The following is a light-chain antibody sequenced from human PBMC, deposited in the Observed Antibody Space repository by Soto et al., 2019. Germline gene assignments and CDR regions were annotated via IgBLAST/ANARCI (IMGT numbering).Light chain of an antibody. CDR1: QSIYKW. Sequence: DIQMTQSPSSVSASIGDRVTISCRASQSIYKWLVWYQQKPGKAPKLLIYAASSLQSGVPSRFSGSGYGTDFTLTISSLQPADVATYYCQQADSFPLSCGGGPKVEI. V-gene: IGKV1-12*01. CDR2: AAS. J-gene: IGKJ4*01. CDR3: QQADSFPLS.